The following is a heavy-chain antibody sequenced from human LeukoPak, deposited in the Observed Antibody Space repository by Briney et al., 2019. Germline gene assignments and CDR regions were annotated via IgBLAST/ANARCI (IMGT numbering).Heavy chain of an antibody. Sequence: GGSLRLSCAASGFTFDDYAMHWVRQAPGKGLEWVSLISWDGGSTYYADSVKGRFTISRDNSKNSLYLQMNSLRADDTAVYYCAKSALAGGFDYWGQGTLVTVSS. CDR3: AKSALAGGFDY. CDR1: GFTFDDYA. CDR2: ISWDGGST. D-gene: IGHD3-16*01. J-gene: IGHJ4*02. V-gene: IGHV3-43D*03.